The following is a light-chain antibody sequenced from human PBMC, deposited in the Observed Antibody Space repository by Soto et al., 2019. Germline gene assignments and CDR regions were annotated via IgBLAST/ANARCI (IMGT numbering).Light chain of an antibody. CDR2: WAS. J-gene: IGKJ1*01. V-gene: IGKV4-1*01. CDR3: LQDLHTPRT. Sequence: DTVMTQSPDSLAVSRGERSNINCKSSQPLLYSLNTKNYLAWYQQKPGQPPKLLMYWASNRESGVPDGFSGSESGTDFTLTISSLQAEDVSVYSCLQDLHTPRTFGQGTKADIK. CDR1: QPLLYSLNTKNY.